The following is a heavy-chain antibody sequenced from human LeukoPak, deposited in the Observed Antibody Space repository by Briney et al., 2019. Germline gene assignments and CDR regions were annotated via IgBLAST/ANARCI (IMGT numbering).Heavy chain of an antibody. V-gene: IGHV4-38-2*02. CDR1: GYSISSGYY. J-gene: IGHJ5*02. D-gene: IGHD6-13*01. Sequence: SETLSLTCTVSGYSISSGYYWGWIRQPPGKGLEWIGSIYHSGSTYYNPSLKGRVTISVDTSKNQFSLKLSSVTAADTAVYYCARAMYSSTSNWFDPWGQGTLVTVSS. CDR2: IYHSGST. CDR3: ARAMYSSTSNWFDP.